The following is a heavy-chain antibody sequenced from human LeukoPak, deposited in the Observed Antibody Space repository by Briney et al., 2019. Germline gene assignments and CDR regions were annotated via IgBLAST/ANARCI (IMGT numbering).Heavy chain of an antibody. J-gene: IGHJ4*02. CDR2: IYYSGST. CDR3: ARRPYYYGSGRHLDY. CDR1: GGSISSFY. D-gene: IGHD3-10*01. V-gene: IGHV4-39*01. Sequence: PSGTPFPTPTVSGGSISSFYWGWVRPPPPEGPGWISTIYYSGSTYYNPSLKSRVTVSVDTSKNQFSLKLSSVTAADTAVYYCARRPYYYGSGRHLDYWGQGTLVTVSS.